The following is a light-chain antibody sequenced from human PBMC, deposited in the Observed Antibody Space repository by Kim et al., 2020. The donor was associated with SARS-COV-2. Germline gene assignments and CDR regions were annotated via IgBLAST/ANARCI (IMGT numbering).Light chain of an antibody. J-gene: IGKJ4*01. Sequence: EIVMTQSPATLSVSPGERATLSCRASQSVSSNLAWYQQKPGQAPRLLIYGASTRATGIPARFSGSGSGTEFTLTISSLQSEDFAVYYCQQYNSRPRGFFFVGGTKVDIK. CDR2: GAS. V-gene: IGKV3-15*01. CDR3: QQYNSRPRGFF. CDR1: QSVSSN.